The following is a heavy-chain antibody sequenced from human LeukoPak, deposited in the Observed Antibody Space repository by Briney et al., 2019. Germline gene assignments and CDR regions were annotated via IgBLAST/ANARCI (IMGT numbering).Heavy chain of an antibody. D-gene: IGHD3-10*01. CDR3: ASVLLWFGELSYLDY. Sequence: SIYYSGSTYYNPSLKSRVTISVDTSKNQFSLKLSSVTAADTAVYYCASVLLWFGELSYLDYWGQGTLVTVSS. CDR2: IYYSGST. J-gene: IGHJ4*02. V-gene: IGHV4-39*07.